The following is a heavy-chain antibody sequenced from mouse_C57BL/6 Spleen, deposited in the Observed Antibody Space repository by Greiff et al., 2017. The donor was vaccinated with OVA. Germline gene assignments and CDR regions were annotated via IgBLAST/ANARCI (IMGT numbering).Heavy chain of an antibody. D-gene: IGHD2-13*01. V-gene: IGHV1-82*01. CDR3: ARGGGDGYFDV. CDR2: IYPGDGDT. CDR1: GSAFSSSW. J-gene: IGHJ1*03. Sequence: VQLQQSGPELVKPGASVKISCKASGSAFSSSWMNWVKQRPGKGLEWIGRIYPGDGDTNYNGKFKGKATLTADKSSSTAYMQLSSLTSEDSAVYFCARGGGDGYFDVWGTGTTVTVSS.